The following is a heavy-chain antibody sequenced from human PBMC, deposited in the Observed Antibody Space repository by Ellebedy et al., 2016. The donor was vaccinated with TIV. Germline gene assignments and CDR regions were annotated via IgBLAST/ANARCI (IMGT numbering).Heavy chain of an antibody. Sequence: ASVKVSXXASGYTFTSYGISWVRQAPGQGLEWMGWISAYNGNTNYAQKLQGRVTMTTDTSTSTAYMELRSLRSDDTAVYYCASGSPILGLGELSLFNNFDYWGQGTLVTVSS. D-gene: IGHD3-16*02. V-gene: IGHV1-18*04. CDR1: GYTFTSYG. CDR3: ASGSPILGLGELSLFNNFDY. CDR2: ISAYNGNT. J-gene: IGHJ4*02.